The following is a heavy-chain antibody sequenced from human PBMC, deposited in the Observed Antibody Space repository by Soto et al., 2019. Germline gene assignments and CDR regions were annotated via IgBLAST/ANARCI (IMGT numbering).Heavy chain of an antibody. Sequence: SETLSLTCTVSGGSISSYYWSWIRQPPGKGLEWIGYIYYSGSTNYNPSLKSRVTISVDTSKNQFSLKLSSVTAADTAVYYCARAPGYYDSSGYHKPPFHFDYWGQGTLVTVSS. CDR2: IYYSGST. CDR3: ARAPGYYDSSGYHKPPFHFDY. CDR1: GGSISSYY. J-gene: IGHJ4*02. V-gene: IGHV4-59*01. D-gene: IGHD3-22*01.